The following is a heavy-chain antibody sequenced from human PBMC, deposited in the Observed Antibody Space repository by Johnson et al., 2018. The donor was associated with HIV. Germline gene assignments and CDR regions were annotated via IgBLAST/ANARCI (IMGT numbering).Heavy chain of an antibody. CDR2: IRYDGSNK. J-gene: IGHJ3*02. CDR3: ARDLVSIFGVVRSTDGFDI. CDR1: GFTFSSYG. D-gene: IGHD3-3*01. V-gene: IGHV3-30*02. Sequence: MQLVESGGGVVQPGGSLRLSCAASGFTFSSYGMHWVRQAPGKGLEWVAFIRYDGSNKYYADSVKGRFTISRDNAKNSLYLQLNSLRVEDTAVYYCARDLVSIFGVVRSTDGFDIWGQGTVVTVSS.